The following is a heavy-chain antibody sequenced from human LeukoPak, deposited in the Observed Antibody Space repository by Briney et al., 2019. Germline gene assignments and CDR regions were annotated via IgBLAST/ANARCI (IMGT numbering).Heavy chain of an antibody. Sequence: SVKVSCKASGYTFTSYAMNWVRQAPGQGLEWMGGIIPIFGTANYAQKFQGRVTITADESTSTAYMELSSLRSEDTAVYYCARDFSSWYERPHTGFDYWGQGTLVTVSS. V-gene: IGHV1-69*13. J-gene: IGHJ4*02. CDR2: IIPIFGTA. CDR3: ARDFSSWYERPHTGFDY. D-gene: IGHD6-13*01. CDR1: GYTFTSYA.